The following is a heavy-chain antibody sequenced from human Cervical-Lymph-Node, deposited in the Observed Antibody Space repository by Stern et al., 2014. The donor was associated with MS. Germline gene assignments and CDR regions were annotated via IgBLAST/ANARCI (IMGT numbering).Heavy chain of an antibody. J-gene: IGHJ3*02. D-gene: IGHD6-6*01. CDR1: GFSLTTSGMC. V-gene: IGHV2-70*01. CDR3: ARFYSSSSFADAFDI. Sequence: ESGPVLVKPTQTLTLTCTFSGFSLTTSGMCVSWIRQPPGKALERLAFIDWDDDKSYNTSLKTRLTISKDTSKNQVVLTMTNMDPVDTATYYCARFYSSSSFADAFDIWGQGTMVTVSS. CDR2: IDWDDDK.